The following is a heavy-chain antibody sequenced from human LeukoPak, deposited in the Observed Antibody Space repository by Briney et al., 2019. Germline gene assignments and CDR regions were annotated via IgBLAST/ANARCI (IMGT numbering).Heavy chain of an antibody. CDR3: ASAEHCSSPSCYTRRIWFDP. Sequence: SETLSLTCAVYGWSFSGYYWSWIRQPPGKGLEWIGEINYSGGTNYNPSLKSRVTISVDSSKNQFSLKLSAGTAAHTAVYYYASAEHCSSPSCYTRRIWFDPWGQGTLVTVSS. D-gene: IGHD2-2*02. CDR1: GWSFSGYY. CDR2: INYSGGT. J-gene: IGHJ5*02. V-gene: IGHV4-34*01.